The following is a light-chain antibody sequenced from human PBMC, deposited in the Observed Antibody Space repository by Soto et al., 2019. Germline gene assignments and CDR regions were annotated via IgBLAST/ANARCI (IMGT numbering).Light chain of an antibody. CDR3: QQRSDWPST. J-gene: IGKJ4*01. CDR2: DSS. V-gene: IGKV3-11*01. Sequence: EIVLTQSPATLYLSPGERATLSCRASQSVGTYFAWYQQKPCPAPRLLIYDSSNRATGIPARFSGSGSGTDFPLTISRLEPEDFAVYYCQQRSDWPSTFGGGTKVEIK. CDR1: QSVGTY.